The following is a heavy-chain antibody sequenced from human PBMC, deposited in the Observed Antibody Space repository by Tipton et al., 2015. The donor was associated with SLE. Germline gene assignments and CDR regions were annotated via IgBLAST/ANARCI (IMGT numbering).Heavy chain of an antibody. V-gene: IGHV1-18*01. J-gene: IGHJ4*02. D-gene: IGHD2-8*02. CDR2: ISSNNGKT. CDR3: ARECSGTGCLAY. CDR1: GYTFSNYD. Sequence: QVQLVQSGAEVRKPGDSVQVSCKASGYTFSNYDISWVRQAPGQGLEWMGWISSNNGKTKYAQRFQGRVSMTTVTSTSTTYMALRSARSDDTAIYYCARECSGTGCLAYWGQGTQVTVSA.